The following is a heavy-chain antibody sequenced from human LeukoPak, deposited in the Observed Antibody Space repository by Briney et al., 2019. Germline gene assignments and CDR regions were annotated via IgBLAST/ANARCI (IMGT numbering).Heavy chain of an antibody. D-gene: IGHD1-26*01. CDR3: ARDRSGSYGAFDY. CDR2: INPNSGTS. Sequence: VSVKVSCKASGYSFTGHFIYWVRQAPGQALEWMGWINPNSGTSNHAQKFRGRVTMTRDPSISTADMDLSRLTSDDTAVYYCARDRSGSYGAFDYWGQGTLVTVSS. CDR1: GYSFTGHF. J-gene: IGHJ4*02. V-gene: IGHV1-2*02.